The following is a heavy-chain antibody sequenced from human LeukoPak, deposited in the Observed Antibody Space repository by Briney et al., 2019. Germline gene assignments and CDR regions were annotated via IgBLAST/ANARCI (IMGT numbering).Heavy chain of an antibody. CDR1: GFTVSSNY. CDR3: ARGSRGHAFDI. J-gene: IGHJ3*02. Sequence: PGRSLRLSYAASGFTVSSNYMSWVRQAPGKGLEWVSVIYSGGSTYYAGSVKGRFTISRDNSKNTLYLQMNSLRAKDTAVYYCARGSRGHAFDIWGQGTMVTVSS. CDR2: IYSGGST. V-gene: IGHV3-53*01.